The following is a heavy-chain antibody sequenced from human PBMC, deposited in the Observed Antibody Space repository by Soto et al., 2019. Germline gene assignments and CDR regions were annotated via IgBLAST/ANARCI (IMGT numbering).Heavy chain of an antibody. CDR1: GGTFSSYA. J-gene: IGHJ6*02. D-gene: IGHD3-10*01. CDR2: IIPIFGKA. V-gene: IGHV1-69*13. CDR3: ARDGSSGSYYKGYYYGMDV. Sequence: ASVKVSCKASGGTFSSYAISWVRQAPGQGLEWMGGIIPIFGKANYAQKFQGRVTITADESTSKAYMELSSLRSEDTAVYYCARDGSSGSYYKGYYYGMDVWGQGTTVTVSS.